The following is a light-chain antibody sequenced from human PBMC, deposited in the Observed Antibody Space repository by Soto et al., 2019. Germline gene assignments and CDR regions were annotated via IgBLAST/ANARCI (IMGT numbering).Light chain of an antibody. CDR2: AAS. V-gene: IGKV1-39*01. CDR1: QGISTY. CDR3: QKYNSAPPWT. J-gene: IGKJ1*01. Sequence: DSQMTQSPSSLSESAGDRVTITCRASQGISTYLNWYQQKPGKAPKLLIYAASSLQSGVPSKFSGSGSGTDFTLTISSLQPEDVATYYCQKYNSAPPWTFGQGTKVDIK.